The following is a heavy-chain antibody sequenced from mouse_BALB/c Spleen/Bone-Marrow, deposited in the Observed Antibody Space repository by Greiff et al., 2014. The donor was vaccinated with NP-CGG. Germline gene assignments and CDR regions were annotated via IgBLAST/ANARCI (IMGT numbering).Heavy chain of an antibody. CDR2: MWAGGST. Sequence: VKLVESGPGPVAPSQSLSITCTISGFSLASYGVHWVRQPPGKGLEWLGVMWAGGSTNYNSALMSKLSISKDNSESQVFLKMNSLQTHDTAMYYCARGSYFYSMDYWGQGTSVTVSS. J-gene: IGHJ4*01. V-gene: IGHV2-9*02. CDR1: GFSLASYG. CDR3: ARGSYFYSMDY.